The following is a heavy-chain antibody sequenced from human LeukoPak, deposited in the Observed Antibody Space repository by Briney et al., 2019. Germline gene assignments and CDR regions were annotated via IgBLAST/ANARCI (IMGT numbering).Heavy chain of an antibody. CDR3: ARGYGSGSYEYFQH. CDR1: GFTVSSNY. Sequence: GGSLRLSCAASGFTVSSNYMSWVRQAPGKGLEWVSVIYSGGSTYYADSVKGRFTISRDNSKSTLYLQMNSLRAEDTAVYYCARGYGSGSYEYFQHWGQGTLVTVSS. V-gene: IGHV3-53*01. J-gene: IGHJ1*01. D-gene: IGHD3-10*01. CDR2: IYSGGST.